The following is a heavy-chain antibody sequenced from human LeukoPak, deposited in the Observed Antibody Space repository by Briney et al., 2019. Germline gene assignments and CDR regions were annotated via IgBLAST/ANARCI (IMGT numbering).Heavy chain of an antibody. V-gene: IGHV3-30*18. Sequence: GRSLRLSCAASGFTFSNHGMHWVRQAPGKGLEWVAVISYDGSNKYCTDSVKGRFTISRDNSKNTLYLQMNSLRAEDTAVYYCAKDGAVRGVMPYYFDYWGQGTLVTVSS. CDR1: GFTFSNHG. CDR2: ISYDGSNK. J-gene: IGHJ4*02. D-gene: IGHD3-10*01. CDR3: AKDGAVRGVMPYYFDY.